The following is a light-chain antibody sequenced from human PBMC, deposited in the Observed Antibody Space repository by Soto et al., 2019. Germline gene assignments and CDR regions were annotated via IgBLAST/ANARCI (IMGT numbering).Light chain of an antibody. CDR1: SSDVGGYNY. CDR3: SSYGGYNNVV. CDR2: EFN. Sequence: QSVLTQPPSASGSPGQSVTISCTGTSSDVGGYNYVSWFQQHPGKAPKLIIHEFNQRPSWVPDRFSGSKSGNTASLTVSGLQAEDEGTYYCSSYGGYNNVVFGSGTTGTVL. J-gene: IGLJ1*01. V-gene: IGLV2-8*01.